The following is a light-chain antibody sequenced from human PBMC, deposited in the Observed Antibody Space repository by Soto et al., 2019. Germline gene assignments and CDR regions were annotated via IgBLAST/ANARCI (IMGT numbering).Light chain of an antibody. J-gene: IGLJ1*01. V-gene: IGLV2-14*01. Sequence: QSALTQPASVSGSPGQSITISCTGTSSDVGGYDYVSWYQHHPGKAPKLTIYEVSNRPSGVSSRFSGSKSGNTASLTISGLQAEDEAEYYCSSYTSSSTDVFGTGTKVTV. CDR1: SSDVGGYDY. CDR2: EVS. CDR3: SSYTSSSTDV.